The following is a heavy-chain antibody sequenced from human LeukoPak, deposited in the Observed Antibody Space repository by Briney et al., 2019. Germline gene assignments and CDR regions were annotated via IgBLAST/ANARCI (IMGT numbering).Heavy chain of an antibody. CDR1: GFTFSDYY. D-gene: IGHD3-22*01. Sequence: GGSLRLSCAASGFTFSDYYMSWIRQAPGKELEWVSYISSSGSTIYYADSVKGRFTISRDNAKNSLYLQMNSLRAEDTAVYYCARSTGSYYDSSGVAAHWGQGTLVTVSS. J-gene: IGHJ4*02. V-gene: IGHV3-11*04. CDR3: ARSTGSYYDSSGVAAH. CDR2: ISSSGSTI.